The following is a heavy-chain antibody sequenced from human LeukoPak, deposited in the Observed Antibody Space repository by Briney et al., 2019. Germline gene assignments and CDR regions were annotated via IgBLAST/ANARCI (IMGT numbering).Heavy chain of an antibody. D-gene: IGHD6-19*01. Sequence: PGGFLRLSCAASGFTFSSYAMSWVRQAPGKGLEWVSAISGSGGSTYYADSVKGRFTISRDNSKNTLYLQMNSLRAEDTAVYYCAKDGQEWLVPGWFDPWGQGTLVTVSS. CDR1: GFTFSSYA. CDR3: AKDGQEWLVPGWFDP. CDR2: ISGSGGST. V-gene: IGHV3-23*01. J-gene: IGHJ5*02.